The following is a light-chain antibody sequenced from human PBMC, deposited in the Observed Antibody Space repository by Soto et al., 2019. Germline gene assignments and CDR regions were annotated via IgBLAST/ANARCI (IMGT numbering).Light chain of an antibody. CDR3: QQRCTAPLT. Sequence: ESVWTLSPASLSLSSGESVALGCRASQSVSSYLAWYQQKPGQAPRLLIYDASNRATGIPARLSGSGSGTDFTRLLSRLAREASPAYYCQQRCTAPLTFGVGTKVDIK. J-gene: IGKJ4*01. V-gene: IGKV3-11*01. CDR2: DAS. CDR1: QSVSSY.